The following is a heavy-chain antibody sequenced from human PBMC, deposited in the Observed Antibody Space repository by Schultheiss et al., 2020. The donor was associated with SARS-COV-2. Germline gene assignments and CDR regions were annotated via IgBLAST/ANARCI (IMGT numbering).Heavy chain of an antibody. CDR2: IYTSGST. Sequence: SQTLSLTCTVSGGSISSGGYYWSWIRQPAGKGLEWIGRIYTSGSTNYNPSLKSRVTISVDTSKNQFSLKLSSVTAADTAVYYCARKYIVVVPAAPWFDPWGQGTLVTVSS. D-gene: IGHD2-2*01. V-gene: IGHV4-61*02. J-gene: IGHJ5*02. CDR3: ARKYIVVVPAAPWFDP. CDR1: GGSISSGGYY.